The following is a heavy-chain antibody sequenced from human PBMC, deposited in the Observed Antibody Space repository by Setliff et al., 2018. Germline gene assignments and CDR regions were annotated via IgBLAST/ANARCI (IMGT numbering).Heavy chain of an antibody. J-gene: IGHJ3*02. CDR2: IYYGGTT. D-gene: IGHD4-17*01. CDR3: ARHENDYGDYDDAFDI. Sequence: PSETLSLTCTVSGASISSYYWSWIRQPPGKGLEWIGYIYYGGTTNYNPSLKSRVSISLDTSKNQFSLKVSSVTAADTAVYYCARHENDYGDYDDAFDIWGQGTMVTVSS. CDR1: GASISSYY. V-gene: IGHV4-59*08.